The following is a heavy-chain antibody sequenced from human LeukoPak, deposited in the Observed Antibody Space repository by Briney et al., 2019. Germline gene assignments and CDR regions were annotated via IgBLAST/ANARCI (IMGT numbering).Heavy chain of an antibody. D-gene: IGHD4-23*01. J-gene: IGHJ1*01. V-gene: IGHV3-30*02. CDR3: AKDPDYGGNPKYFQH. CDR1: GFTFSSYA. Sequence: GGSLRLSCAASGFTFSSYAMHWVRQAPGKGLEWVAFIRYDGSNKYYADSVKGRFTISRDNSKNTLYLQLNSLRAEDTAVYYCAKDPDYGGNPKYFQHWGQGTLVTVSS. CDR2: IRYDGSNK.